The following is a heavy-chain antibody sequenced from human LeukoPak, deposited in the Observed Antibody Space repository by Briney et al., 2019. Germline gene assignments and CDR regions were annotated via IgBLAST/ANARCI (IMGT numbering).Heavy chain of an antibody. CDR2: INPKSGGT. CDR3: ARIHYSSGSSI. J-gene: IGHJ3*02. Sequence: ASVKVSCKASGYTFTGYYIHWVRQAPGQGLEWMGWINPKSGGTTYAQKFQGRVTMTRDMSISTAYMELSRLTSDDTAVYFCARIHYSSGSSIWGQGTIVTVFS. D-gene: IGHD6-19*01. V-gene: IGHV1-2*02. CDR1: GYTFTGYY.